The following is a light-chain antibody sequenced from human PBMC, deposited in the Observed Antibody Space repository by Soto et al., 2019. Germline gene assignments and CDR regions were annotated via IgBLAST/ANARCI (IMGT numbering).Light chain of an antibody. Sequence: EIVLTQSPVTLSLSPGEGATLSCRASQNINRYLAWYQQKPGQSPRLLIYDASNRATGTPARFSGSGSGTDFTLAISSLEPEDFAVYYCQQYNNWPRTFGQGTKVDIK. CDR1: QNINRY. CDR3: QQYNNWPRT. V-gene: IGKV3-11*01. CDR2: DAS. J-gene: IGKJ1*01.